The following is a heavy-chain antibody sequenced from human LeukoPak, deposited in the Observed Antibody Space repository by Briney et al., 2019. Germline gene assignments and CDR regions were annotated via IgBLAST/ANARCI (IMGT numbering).Heavy chain of an antibody. D-gene: IGHD3-10*01. CDR2: IGRSDRST. J-gene: IGHJ6*02. CDR1: GFTFSDYY. V-gene: IGHV3-23*01. CDR3: AKVVWFGDFHRIRDV. Sequence: QAGGSLRLSCAASGFTFSDYYMSWIRQAPGKGLEWVSAIGRSDRSTHYADSVKGRFTISRDSSKNTLYLQMNSLRAEDTAIYYCAKVVWFGDFHRIRDVWGQGTTVTVSS.